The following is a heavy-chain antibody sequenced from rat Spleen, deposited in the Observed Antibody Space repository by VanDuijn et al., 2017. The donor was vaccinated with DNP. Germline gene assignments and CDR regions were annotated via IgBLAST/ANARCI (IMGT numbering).Heavy chain of an antibody. CDR2: ISYDGSST. CDR1: GFTFSDYN. CDR3: ARHDYYSSPYYAMDA. J-gene: IGHJ4*01. V-gene: IGHV5-7*01. D-gene: IGHD1-2*01. Sequence: SLKLSCTASGFTFSDYNMAWVRQAPKKGLEWVATISYDGSSTYYRDSVKGRFTISRDNAKSTLYLQMDSLRSEDTATYYCARHDYYSSPYYAMDAWGQGTSVTVSS.